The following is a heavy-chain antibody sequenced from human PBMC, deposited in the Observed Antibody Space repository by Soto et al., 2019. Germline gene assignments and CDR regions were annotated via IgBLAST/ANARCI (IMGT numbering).Heavy chain of an antibody. D-gene: IGHD3-22*01. CDR1: GYTFTSYD. CDR2: MNPNSGST. CDR3: ARGRHSSGYFYY. J-gene: IGHJ4*02. V-gene: IGHV1-8*01. Sequence: QVQLVQSGAEVKKPGASVKVSCKASGYTFTSYDINWVRQATGQGLEWMGWMNPNSGSTGYTQKFQGRVIMTRDTSTRTAYMELSSLRSEDTAVYYCARGRHSSGYFYYWGQGTLVTVSS.